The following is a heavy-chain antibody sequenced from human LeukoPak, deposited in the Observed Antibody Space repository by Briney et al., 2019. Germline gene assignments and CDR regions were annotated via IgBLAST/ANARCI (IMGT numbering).Heavy chain of an antibody. D-gene: IGHD2-21*02. V-gene: IGHV3-33*08. J-gene: IGHJ4*02. CDR3: ARLVVTGIDY. CDR2: MYSDGSTT. CDR1: GFSFSTQR. Sequence: GGSLRLSCAASGFSFSTQRMHWVRQAPGKGLEWVAVMYSDGSTTFYGDSVKGRFTISRDNTKNTLFLQMNSLRADDTAVYYCARLVVTGIDYWGQGALVTVSS.